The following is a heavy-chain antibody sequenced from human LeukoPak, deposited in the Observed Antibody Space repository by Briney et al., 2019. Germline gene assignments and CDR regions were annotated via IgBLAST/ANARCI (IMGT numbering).Heavy chain of an antibody. CDR2: ISAYNGNT. D-gene: IGHD2-2*01. CDR3: ARARCSSTSCYVGEDWFDP. Sequence: ASVKLSCEASGYTFTSYGISWVRQAPGQGLEWMGWISAYNGNTSYAQKLQGRVTMTTDTSTSTAYMELRSLRSNDTAVYYCARARCSSTSCYVGEDWFDPWGEGSLVTVSS. V-gene: IGHV1-18*01. CDR1: GYTFTSYG. J-gene: IGHJ5*02.